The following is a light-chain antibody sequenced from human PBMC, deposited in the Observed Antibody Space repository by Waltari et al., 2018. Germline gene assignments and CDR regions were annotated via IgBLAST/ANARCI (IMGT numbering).Light chain of an antibody. V-gene: IGLV2-14*01. Sequence: QSALTQPASVSGSPVQSLPISCTGTSSDVGSYHYVSWYQQHPGKAPKLMIYEVSNRPSGLSDRFSGSKSGNTASLTISELQAEDEADYYCSAYAGNDLVIFGRGTKLTVL. CDR2: EVS. J-gene: IGLJ2*01. CDR3: SAYAGNDLVI. CDR1: SSDVGSYHY.